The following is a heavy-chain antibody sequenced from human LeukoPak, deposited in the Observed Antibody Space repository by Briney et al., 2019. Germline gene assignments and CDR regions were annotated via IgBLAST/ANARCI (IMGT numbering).Heavy chain of an antibody. CDR1: GFTFSSYS. J-gene: IGHJ3*02. CDR2: ISSSSSYI. CDR3: ARDGGGDGSDAFDI. V-gene: IGHV3-21*01. Sequence: PGGSLRLSCAASGFTFSSYSMNWVRQAPGKGLEWASSISSSSSYIYYADPVKGRFTISRDNAKNSLYLQMNSLRAEDTAVYYCARDGGGDGSDAFDIWGQGTMVTVSS. D-gene: IGHD2-21*01.